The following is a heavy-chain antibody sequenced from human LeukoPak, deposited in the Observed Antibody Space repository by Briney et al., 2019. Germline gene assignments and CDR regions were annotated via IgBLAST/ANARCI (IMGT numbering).Heavy chain of an antibody. V-gene: IGHV3-15*01. CDR2: IKSKTDGETI. D-gene: IGHD5-18*01. CDR3: ARVDFRDSYGFDY. CDR1: GFTFSNAW. Sequence: GGSLRLSCAASGFTFSNAWMSWVRQAPGKGLEWVGLIKSKTDGETIDYAAPVKGRFTISRDNSKNTLYLQMNSLRAEDTAVYYCARVDFRDSYGFDYWGQGTLVTVSS. J-gene: IGHJ4*02.